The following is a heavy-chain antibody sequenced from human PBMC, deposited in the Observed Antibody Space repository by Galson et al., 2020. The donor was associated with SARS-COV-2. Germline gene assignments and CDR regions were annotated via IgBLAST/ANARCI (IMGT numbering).Heavy chain of an antibody. CDR2: VNSDGSST. Sequence: GGSLRLSCAASGFTFSSYWMHWVRQAPGKGLVWVSRVNSDGSSTSYADSVKGRFTISRDNAKNTLYLQMNSLRAEDTAVYYCAKEYYYDSSGPLGAVDIWGQGKMVTVSS. V-gene: IGHV3-74*01. D-gene: IGHD3-22*01. CDR1: GFTFSSYW. CDR3: AKEYYYDSSGPLGAVDI. J-gene: IGHJ3*02.